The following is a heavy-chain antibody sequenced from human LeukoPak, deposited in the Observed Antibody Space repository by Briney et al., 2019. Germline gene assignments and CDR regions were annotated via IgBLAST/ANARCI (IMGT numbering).Heavy chain of an antibody. CDR2: IYYSGST. Sequence: AETLSLPCTVSGNSIRRSSYYCGWIRQSPEKGLEWIGSIYYSGSTCYSASFKSRVTITVDTSQNQFSLKLRSVTAADRAVYYCASRYYYDTRGYFLHWGQGTLVTVSS. D-gene: IGHD3-22*01. CDR1: GNSIRRSSYY. J-gene: IGHJ1*01. CDR3: ASRYYYDTRGYFLH. V-gene: IGHV4-39*01.